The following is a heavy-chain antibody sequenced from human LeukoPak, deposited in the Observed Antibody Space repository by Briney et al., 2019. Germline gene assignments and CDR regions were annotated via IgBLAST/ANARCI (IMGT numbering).Heavy chain of an antibody. CDR2: IYSGGST. V-gene: IGHV3-66*01. J-gene: IGHJ4*02. CDR1: GFTVSSNY. CDR3: ARARGSGWYYFDY. D-gene: IGHD6-19*01. Sequence: GGSLRLSCAASGFTVSSNYMSWVRQAPGKGLEWVSLIYSGGSTYYADSAKDRFFISRDNSKNTLYLQMNSLRAEDTAVYYCARARGSGWYYFDYWGQGTLVTVSS.